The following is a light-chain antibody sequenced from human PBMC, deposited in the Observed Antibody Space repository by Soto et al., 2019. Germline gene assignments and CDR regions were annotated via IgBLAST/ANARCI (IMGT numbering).Light chain of an antibody. V-gene: IGKV3-15*01. Sequence: ETVITQSPATLSVSPGERATLSCMASQSVYSSLAWYQQKPGQAPRLLIYGSSTRATGIPARFSGSVSGTEFTLTISRLQSEDFAVYYCQQYNNWHPWTFGQGTKVDIK. J-gene: IGKJ1*01. CDR1: QSVYSS. CDR3: QQYNNWHPWT. CDR2: GSS.